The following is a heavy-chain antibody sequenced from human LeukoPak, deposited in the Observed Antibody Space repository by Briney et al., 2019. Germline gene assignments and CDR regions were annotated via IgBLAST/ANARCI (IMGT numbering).Heavy chain of an antibody. V-gene: IGHV4-39*01. D-gene: IGHD5-18*01. CDR3: ATTQPSGYKIPDGAFDI. Sequence: SETLSLTCTVSGGSISSSSYYWGWIRQPPGKGLEWIGSIYYSGSTYYNPSLKSRVTISVDTSKNQFSLKLSSVTAADTAVYYCATTQPSGYKIPDGAFDIWGQGTMVTVSS. CDR1: GGSISSSSYY. CDR2: IYYSGST. J-gene: IGHJ3*02.